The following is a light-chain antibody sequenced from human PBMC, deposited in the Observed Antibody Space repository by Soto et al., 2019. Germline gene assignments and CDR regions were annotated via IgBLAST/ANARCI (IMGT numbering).Light chain of an antibody. J-gene: IGKJ1*01. CDR1: RSVDTD. CDR3: HQYYNLHPWT. Sequence: EILMTQSPSTLPVSAGDSATLSCRASRSVDTDLASYQQKPGHAPRLLLFATSARATGVPDRFSGSRSGTDFTLTISSLQHEDSAIYYCHQYYNLHPWTFGQGTKVDIK. CDR2: ATS. V-gene: IGKV3-15*01.